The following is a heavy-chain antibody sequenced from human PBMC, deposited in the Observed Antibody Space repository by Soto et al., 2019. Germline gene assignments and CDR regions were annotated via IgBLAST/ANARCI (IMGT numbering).Heavy chain of an antibody. J-gene: IGHJ6*02. CDR2: IIPIFGTA. D-gene: IGHD6-6*01. CDR3: ARVGIAAPSSYYYYYGMDV. CDR1: GGTFSSYA. V-gene: IGHV1-69*12. Sequence: QVQLVQSGAEVKKPGSSVKVSCKASGGTFSSYAISWVRQAPGQGLEWMGGIIPIFGTANYAQKFQGRVTITADESTSTAYMELSSLRSEDTAVYYCARVGIAAPSSYYYYYGMDVWGQGTTVTVSS.